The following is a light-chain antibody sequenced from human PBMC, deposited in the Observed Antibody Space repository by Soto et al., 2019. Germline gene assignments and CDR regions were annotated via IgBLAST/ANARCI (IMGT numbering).Light chain of an antibody. CDR1: QSVSNNY. J-gene: IGKJ1*01. Sequence: ENVLRQSPGTLSQTPGESATLSCRASQSVSNNYLAWYQQKPGQAPRLLIYDASSRATGIPDRFSGGGSGTDFTLTISRLEPEDFAVYYCQQYGGSTRTFGQGTKVDIK. CDR3: QQYGGSTRT. V-gene: IGKV3-20*01. CDR2: DAS.